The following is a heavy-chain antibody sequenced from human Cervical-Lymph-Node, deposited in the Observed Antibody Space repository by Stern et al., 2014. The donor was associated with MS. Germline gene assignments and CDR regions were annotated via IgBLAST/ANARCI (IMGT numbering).Heavy chain of an antibody. V-gene: IGHV1-69*06. CDR2: IIPFVGTA. D-gene: IGHD3-10*01. CDR1: GG. Sequence: QMQLVQSGADVKKPGSSVRVSCKTSGGISWLRQAPGQGLEWMGGIIPFVGTANYAQTFQGRLTNTADTSTKPTDLELANPRSSHTALYYGARGAGDNWFDPWGQGTLVSVSS. J-gene: IGHJ5*02. CDR3: ARGAGDNWFDP.